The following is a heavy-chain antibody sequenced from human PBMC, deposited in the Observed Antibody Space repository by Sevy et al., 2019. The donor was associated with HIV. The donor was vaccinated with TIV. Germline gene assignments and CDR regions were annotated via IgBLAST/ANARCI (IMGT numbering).Heavy chain of an antibody. CDR3: AKDPLRYFYGLLTAQTHYYYGMDV. CDR2: ISAYNGNT. D-gene: IGHD3-9*01. CDR1: GYTFTSYG. J-gene: IGHJ6*02. Sequence: ASVTVSCKASGYTFTSYGISWVRQAPGQGLEWMGWISAYNGNTNYAQKLQGRVTMTTDTSTSTVYMELRSQRSDDKAVYYCAKDPLRYFYGLLTAQTHYYYGMDVWGQGTTVTVSS. V-gene: IGHV1-18*01.